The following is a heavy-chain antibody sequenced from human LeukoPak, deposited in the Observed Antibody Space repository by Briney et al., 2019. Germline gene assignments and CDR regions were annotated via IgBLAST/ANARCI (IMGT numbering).Heavy chain of an antibody. CDR3: VRQDCSAGSCYLDY. CDR1: RFTFSNYA. D-gene: IGHD2-15*01. V-gene: IGHV3-30-3*01. Sequence: PGRSLRLSCAASRFTFSNYAMHWVRQAPGKGLEWVAVISYDGSNKYYADSVKGRFTISRDDSQNSLFMEMNSLRAEDTAVYYCVRQDCSAGSCYLDYWGQGILVTVSS. CDR2: ISYDGSNK. J-gene: IGHJ4*02.